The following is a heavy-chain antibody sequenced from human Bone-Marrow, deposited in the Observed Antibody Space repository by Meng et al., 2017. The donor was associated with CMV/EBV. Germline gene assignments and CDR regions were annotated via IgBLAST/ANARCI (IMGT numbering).Heavy chain of an antibody. CDR1: GDSITTGGFY. CDR2: IYYSGAA. D-gene: IGHD1-26*01. CDR3: AREKGGSYYFDY. V-gene: IGHV4-31*02. J-gene: IGHJ4*02. Sequence: VSGDSITTGGFYWTWVRQHPGKGLEWIGYIYYSGAAYYNPSLKSRLSISVDTSSNQFSLNFYSVTAVDTAVYYCAREKGGSYYFDYWGLGTLVTVSS.